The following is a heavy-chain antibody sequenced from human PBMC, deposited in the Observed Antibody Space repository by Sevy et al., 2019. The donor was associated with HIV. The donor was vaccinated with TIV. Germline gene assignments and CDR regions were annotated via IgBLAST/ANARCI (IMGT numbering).Heavy chain of an antibody. J-gene: IGHJ4*02. CDR2: MYHSGST. CDR3: ARLGIAVAGYFDY. D-gene: IGHD6-19*01. CDR1: GHSISSGFY. Sequence: SETLSLTCAVSGHSISSGFYWGWIRQPPGKGLEWIVLMYHSGSTYYNSSLQSRVTISVDTSKNQFSLELTSVTAADTAVYYCARLGIAVAGYFDYWGQGTLVTVSS. V-gene: IGHV4-38-2*01.